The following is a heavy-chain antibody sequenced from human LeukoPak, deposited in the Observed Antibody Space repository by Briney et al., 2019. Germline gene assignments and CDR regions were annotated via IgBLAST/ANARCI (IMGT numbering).Heavy chain of an antibody. Sequence: GGSLRLSCAASGFTFSSYAMSWVRQAPGKGLEWVSAISGSGGSTYYADSVKGRFTISRDNSKNTLYLQMNSLRAEDTAVYYCAKDFYGGNSVYYYYYMDVWGKGTTVTVS. J-gene: IGHJ6*03. D-gene: IGHD4-23*01. V-gene: IGHV3-23*01. CDR3: AKDFYGGNSVYYYYYMDV. CDR1: GFTFSSYA. CDR2: ISGSGGST.